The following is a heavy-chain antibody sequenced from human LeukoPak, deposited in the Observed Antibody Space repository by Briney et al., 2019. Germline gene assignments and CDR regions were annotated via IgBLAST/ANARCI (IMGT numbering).Heavy chain of an antibody. D-gene: IGHD6-13*01. CDR2: INTNTGNP. CDR1: GYTFTSYA. CDR3: ARGEGVSTGSAGTLTYYYYYYYMDV. Sequence: ASVKVSCKASGYTFTSYAMNWVRQAPGQGLEWMGWINTNTGNPTYAQGFTGRFVFSLDTSVSTAYLQISSLKAEDTAVYYCARGEGVSTGSAGTLTYYYYYYYMDVWGKGTTVTVSS. J-gene: IGHJ6*03. V-gene: IGHV7-4-1*02.